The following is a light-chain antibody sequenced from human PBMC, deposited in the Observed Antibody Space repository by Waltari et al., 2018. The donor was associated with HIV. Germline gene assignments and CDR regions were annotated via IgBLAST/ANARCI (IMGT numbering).Light chain of an antibody. J-gene: IGKJ5*01. Sequence: DIQMTQSPSSLSASVGDRVTITCRASQGINNYLVWFQQKPGKAPKSLIYAASTLQSGVPSTCSASGSGTDFTLTISSLQPEHFAIYYCQQYHSYPITFGQGTRLEIK. V-gene: IGKV1-16*01. CDR2: AAS. CDR3: QQYHSYPIT. CDR1: QGINNY.